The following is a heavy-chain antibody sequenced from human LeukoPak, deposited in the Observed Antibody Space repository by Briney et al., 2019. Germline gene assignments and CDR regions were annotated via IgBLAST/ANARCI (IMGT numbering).Heavy chain of an antibody. CDR2: ISSSSGYI. D-gene: IGHD2-8*02. Sequence: GGSLRLSCAASGFTFSNYNMNWVRQAPGKGLEWVSSISSSSGYIYYADSVKGRFTISRDNTKNSPYLQMNSLRAEDTAVYYCARDSPYGTAGYWGQGTLVTVSS. J-gene: IGHJ4*02. CDR1: GFTFSNYN. CDR3: ARDSPYGTAGY. V-gene: IGHV3-21*01.